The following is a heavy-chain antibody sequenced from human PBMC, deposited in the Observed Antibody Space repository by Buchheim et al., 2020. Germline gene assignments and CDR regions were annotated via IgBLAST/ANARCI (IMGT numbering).Heavy chain of an antibody. Sequence: EVQLVESGGGLVQPGGSLRLSCAASGFTLSSYAMSWVRQAPGKGLEWVSTISGSGGSTYYADSVKGRFTISRDNSKNTLYLQMNSLRAEDTAVYYCAKVGPCGSYCSYYYYGMDVWGQGTT. CDR1: GFTLSSYA. V-gene: IGHV3-23*04. D-gene: IGHD1-26*01. CDR3: AKVGPCGSYCSYYYYGMDV. J-gene: IGHJ6*02. CDR2: ISGSGGST.